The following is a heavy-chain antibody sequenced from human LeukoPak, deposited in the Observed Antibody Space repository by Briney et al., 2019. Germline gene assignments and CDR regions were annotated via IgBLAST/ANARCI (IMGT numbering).Heavy chain of an antibody. CDR2: ISAYNGNT. Sequence: GASVKVSCKASGYTFTSYGISWVRQAPGQGLEWMGWISAYNGNTNYAQKLQGRVTMTTDTSTSTAYMELRSLRSDGTAVYYCAREGYSSGWYPVGFDYWGQGTLVTVSS. D-gene: IGHD6-19*01. V-gene: IGHV1-18*01. CDR1: GYTFTSYG. J-gene: IGHJ4*02. CDR3: AREGYSSGWYPVGFDY.